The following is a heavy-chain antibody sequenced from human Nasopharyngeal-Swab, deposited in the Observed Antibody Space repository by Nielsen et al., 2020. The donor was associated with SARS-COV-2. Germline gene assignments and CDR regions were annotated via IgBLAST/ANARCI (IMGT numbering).Heavy chain of an antibody. CDR1: GFTFTSHG. Sequence: GGSLSLSCAASGFTFTSHGMYWVRQAPGEGLEWVSSISSSSSYIYYADSVKGRFTISRDNAKNSLYLQMNSLRAEDTAVYYCARDGLDYDFWSAYFMDVWGQGTTVTVSS. J-gene: IGHJ6*02. V-gene: IGHV3-21*01. CDR3: ARDGLDYDFWSAYFMDV. CDR2: ISSSSSYI. D-gene: IGHD3-3*01.